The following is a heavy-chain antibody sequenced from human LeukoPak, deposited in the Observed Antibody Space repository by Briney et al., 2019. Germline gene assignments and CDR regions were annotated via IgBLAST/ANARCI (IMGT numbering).Heavy chain of an antibody. CDR3: ARAAYSNYDFDY. J-gene: IGHJ4*02. CDR1: GFTFSSYS. CDR2: ISSGSSYK. V-gene: IGHV3-21*01. Sequence: GGSLRLSCAASGFTFSSYSMNWVRQAPGKGLEWVSSISSGSSYKYYADSVKGRFTISRDNAKNSLYLQMNSLRAEDTAVYYCARAAYSNYDFDYWGQGTLVTVSS. D-gene: IGHD4-11*01.